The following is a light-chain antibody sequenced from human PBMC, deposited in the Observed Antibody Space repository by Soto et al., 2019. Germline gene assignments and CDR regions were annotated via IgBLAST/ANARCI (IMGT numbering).Light chain of an antibody. Sequence: QSALTQPASVSGSPGQSITISCTGTSSDVGGYNYVSWYQQHPGKAPKLMIHDVSNRPSGVSNRFSGSKSGNTASLTISGLQAEDEADYYCSSYPSSSTPYVFGTGTKVTV. J-gene: IGLJ1*01. CDR3: SSYPSSSTPYV. CDR1: SSDVGGYNY. CDR2: DVS. V-gene: IGLV2-14*01.